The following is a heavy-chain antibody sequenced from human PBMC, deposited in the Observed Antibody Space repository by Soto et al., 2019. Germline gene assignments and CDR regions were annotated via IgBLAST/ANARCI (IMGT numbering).Heavy chain of an antibody. D-gene: IGHD3-22*01. J-gene: IGHJ4*02. V-gene: IGHV3-23*01. CDR2: ITAGGYGT. CDR1: GFAFSSHA. CDR3: ATSAPSSSSGYQYYFDY. Sequence: GGSLRLSCAVSGFAFSSHAMRWVRQAPGKGLEWVSSITAGGYGTYYADSVKGRFAISRDNSKNTLYLQMNSLKVEDTAVYYCATSAPSSSSGYQYYFDYWGQGTLVTVSS.